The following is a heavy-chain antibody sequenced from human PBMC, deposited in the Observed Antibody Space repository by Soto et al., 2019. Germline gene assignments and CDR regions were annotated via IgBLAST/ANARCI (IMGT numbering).Heavy chain of an antibody. D-gene: IGHD3-3*01. CDR2: INHSGST. J-gene: IGHJ5*02. CDR3: ARVYYDFWSGSLGGWFDP. V-gene: IGHV4-34*01. CDR1: GGSFSGYY. Sequence: QVQLQQWGAGLLKPSETLSLTCAVYGGSFSGYYWSWIRQPPGKGLEWIGEINHSGSTNYNPSLKSRVNRSVDTSKNQFSLKLSSVTAADTAVYYCARVYYDFWSGSLGGWFDPWGQGTLVTVSS.